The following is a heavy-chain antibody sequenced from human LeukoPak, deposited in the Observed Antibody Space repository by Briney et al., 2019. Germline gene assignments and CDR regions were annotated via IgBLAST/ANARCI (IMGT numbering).Heavy chain of an antibody. CDR3: ARDQYDAWSRRGNFDS. Sequence: GGSLRLSCVASGFTFGKYWMSWVRQAPGKGLEWVANIKLDGSEKNYVDSVKGRFIISRDNTKNSLYLQMNSLRVEDTAVFYCARDQYDAWSRRGNFDSWGQGTLVIVSS. CDR1: GFTFGKYW. D-gene: IGHD3-3*01. J-gene: IGHJ4*02. V-gene: IGHV3-7*03. CDR2: IKLDGSEK.